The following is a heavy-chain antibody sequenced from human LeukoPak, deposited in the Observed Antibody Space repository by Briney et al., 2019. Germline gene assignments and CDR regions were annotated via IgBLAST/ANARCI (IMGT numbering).Heavy chain of an antibody. Sequence: PGGSLRLSCAASGFTFSSYGMHWVRQAPGKGLEWVAIISYDGSNKYYADSVKGRFTISRDNSKNTLYLQMNSLGAEDTAVYYCAKGPNYFDYWGQGTLVTVSS. J-gene: IGHJ4*02. CDR2: ISYDGSNK. CDR3: AKGPNYFDY. CDR1: GFTFSSYG. V-gene: IGHV3-30*18.